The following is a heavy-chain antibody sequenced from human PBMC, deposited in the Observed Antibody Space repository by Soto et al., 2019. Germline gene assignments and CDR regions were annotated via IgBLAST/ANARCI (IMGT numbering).Heavy chain of an antibody. Sequence: SETLSLTCTVSGGSISSGGYYWSWIRQPPGKGLEWIGEINHSGSTNYNPSLKSRVTISVDTSKNQFSLKLSSVTAADTAVYYCARGRGYYYGSGIRYYYYGMDVWGQGTTVTVSS. CDR2: INHSGST. CDR3: ARGRGYYYGSGIRYYYYGMDV. J-gene: IGHJ6*02. D-gene: IGHD3-10*01. V-gene: IGHV4-39*07. CDR1: GGSISSGGYY.